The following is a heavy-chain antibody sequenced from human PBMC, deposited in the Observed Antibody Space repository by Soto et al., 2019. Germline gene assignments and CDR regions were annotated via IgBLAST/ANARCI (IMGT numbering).Heavy chain of an antibody. J-gene: IGHJ4*02. CDR1: GGSISSYY. CDR2: IYYSGST. D-gene: IGHD3-16*01. Sequence: SETLSLTCTVSGGSISSYYWSWIRQPPGKGLEWIGYIYYSGSTNYNPSLKSRVTISVDTSKNQFSLKLSSVTAADTAVYYCGRGGFFDYWGQGTLVTVSS. CDR3: GRGGFFDY. V-gene: IGHV4-59*01.